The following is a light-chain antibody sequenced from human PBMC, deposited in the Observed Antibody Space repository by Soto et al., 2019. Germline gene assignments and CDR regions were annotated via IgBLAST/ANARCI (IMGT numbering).Light chain of an antibody. CDR2: LNGDGSH. CDR1: SGHSRYA. J-gene: IGLJ2*01. V-gene: IGLV4-69*01. Sequence: QLVLTQSPSASASLGASVKLTCTLSSGHSRYAIAWHQQQPEKGPRYLMKLNGDGSHSKGDGIPDRFSGSSSGAERYLSISSLQSEDEADYYCQTWGTGIVVFGGGTKLTVL. CDR3: QTWGTGIVV.